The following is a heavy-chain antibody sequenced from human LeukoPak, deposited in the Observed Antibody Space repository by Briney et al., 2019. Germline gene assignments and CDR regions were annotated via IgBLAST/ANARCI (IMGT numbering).Heavy chain of an antibody. Sequence: SETLSLTCTVSGASINSHYGSWIRQPAGKGLGWIGRIYISGSTNYNSSLQSRVTMSVDTSKNQFSLKLTSVTAADTAVYYCARALNPLPGTYYFDYWGQGTLVTVSS. CDR1: GASINSHY. D-gene: IGHD2-15*01. V-gene: IGHV4-4*07. CDR3: ARALNPLPGTYYFDY. CDR2: IYISGST. J-gene: IGHJ4*02.